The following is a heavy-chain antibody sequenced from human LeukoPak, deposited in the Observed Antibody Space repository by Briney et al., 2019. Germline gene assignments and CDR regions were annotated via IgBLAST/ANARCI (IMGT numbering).Heavy chain of an antibody. CDR3: ARDPTIYGDYPDY. V-gene: IGHV1-69*04. J-gene: IGHJ4*02. Sequence: SVKVSCKASGYTFSGHYVHWVRQAPGQGLEWMGRIIPILGIANYAQKFQGRVTITADKSTSTAYMELSSLRSEDTAVYYCARDPTIYGDYPDYWGQGTLVTVSS. CDR2: IIPILGIA. D-gene: IGHD4-17*01. CDR1: GYTFSGHY.